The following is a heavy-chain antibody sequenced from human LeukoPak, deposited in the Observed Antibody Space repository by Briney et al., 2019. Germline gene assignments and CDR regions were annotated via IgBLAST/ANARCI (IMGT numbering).Heavy chain of an antibody. J-gene: IGHJ4*02. Sequence: GGSLRLSCAASGFTFSSYAMSWVRQAPGKGLEWVSAISGSGGSTYYADSVKGRFTISRDNAKNSLYLHMNSLRAEDTAVYYCARDPSYSSSGHEFDYWGQGTLVTVSS. CDR1: GFTFSSYA. V-gene: IGHV3-23*01. CDR3: ARDPSYSSSGHEFDY. D-gene: IGHD6-13*01. CDR2: ISGSGGST.